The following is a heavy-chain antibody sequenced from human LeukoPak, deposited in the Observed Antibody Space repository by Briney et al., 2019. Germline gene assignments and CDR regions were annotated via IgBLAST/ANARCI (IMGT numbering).Heavy chain of an antibody. CDR2: ISSNGGST. J-gene: IGHJ4*02. V-gene: IGHV3-64D*06. D-gene: IGHD3-10*01. CDR1: GFTFSSYA. CDR3: VKGEALWFGELPKTPYFDY. Sequence: PGGSLRLSCSASGFTFSSYAMHWVRQAPGKGLEYVSAISSNGGSTYYADSVKGRFTISRGNSKNTLYLQMSSLRAEDTAVYYCVKGEALWFGELPKTPYFDYWGQGTLVTVSS.